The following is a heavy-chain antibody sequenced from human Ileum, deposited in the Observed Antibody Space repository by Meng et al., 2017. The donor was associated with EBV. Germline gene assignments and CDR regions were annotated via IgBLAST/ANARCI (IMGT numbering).Heavy chain of an antibody. CDR1: GGSISVINW. V-gene: IGHV4-4*02. CDR2: MSDSGIT. Sequence: QVQLQESGPGLLNPSGTLSLTCAVSGGSISVINWWSWVRQSPEKGLEWIGEMSDSGITHYNPSLKSRVTISADKSNNQFSLKLTSVTSADTAVYFCAKNGEKYFEYWGQGTLVTVSS. CDR3: AKNGEKYFEY. J-gene: IGHJ4*02.